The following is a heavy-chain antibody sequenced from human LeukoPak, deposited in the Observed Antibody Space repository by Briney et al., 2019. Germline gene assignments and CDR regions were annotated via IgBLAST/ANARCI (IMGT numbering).Heavy chain of an antibody. J-gene: IGHJ6*03. CDR1: GGSFSGYY. CDR3: ARGHRGSGSSYYMGV. D-gene: IGHD3-10*01. CDR2: INHSGST. Sequence: PSETLSLTCAVYGGSFSGYYWSWIRQPPGKGLEWIGEINHSGSTNYNPSLKSRVTISVDTSKNQFSLKLSSVTAADTAVYYCARGHRGSGSSYYMGVWGKGTTVTVSS. V-gene: IGHV4-34*01.